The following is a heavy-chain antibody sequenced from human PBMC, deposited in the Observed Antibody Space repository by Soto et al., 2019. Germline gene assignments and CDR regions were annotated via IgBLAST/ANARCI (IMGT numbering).Heavy chain of an antibody. CDR2: VNPNSGYT. Sequence: SXKVSFKASGYTXNNYDIPLVRQAAGQGLEWVGWVNPNSGYTAYAQKFVGRVTITRNKPLRTAYIELSSLTSGYTAVYYCARSYGYGWNDYWGQGTLGTVSS. CDR3: ARSYGYGWNDY. J-gene: IGHJ4*02. D-gene: IGHD5-18*01. V-gene: IGHV1-8*01. CDR1: GYTXNNYD.